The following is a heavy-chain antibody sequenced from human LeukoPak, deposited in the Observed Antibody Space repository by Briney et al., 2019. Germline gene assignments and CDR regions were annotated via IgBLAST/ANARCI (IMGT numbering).Heavy chain of an antibody. J-gene: IGHJ4*02. CDR1: GYTFTSYY. V-gene: IGHV1-46*01. D-gene: IGHD3-10*01. CDR3: ARGFRGVPGGEIFDY. CDR2: INPSGGST. Sequence: ASVKVSCKASGYTFTSYYMHWVRQAPGQGLEWMGIINPSGGSTSYAQKFQGRVTMTRNTSISTAYMELSSLRSEDTAVYYCARGFRGVPGGEIFDYWGQGTLVTVSS.